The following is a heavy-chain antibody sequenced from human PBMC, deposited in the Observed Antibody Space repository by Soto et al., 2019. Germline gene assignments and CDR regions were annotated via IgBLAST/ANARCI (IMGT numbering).Heavy chain of an antibody. V-gene: IGHV3-23*05. J-gene: IGHJ4*02. CDR1: GFTFSTYA. D-gene: IGHD5-18*01. CDR2: IDNSGGIT. CDR3: AKGGYNYGFLFDC. Sequence: EVQLLESGGGLVQPGGSLRLSCAASGFTFSTYAMSWVRQAPGKGLEWVSTIDNSGGITYYADSVKGRFTISRDNSKNARYLQMNSLRAEDPAVYYCAKGGYNYGFLFDCWGQGTLVTVSS.